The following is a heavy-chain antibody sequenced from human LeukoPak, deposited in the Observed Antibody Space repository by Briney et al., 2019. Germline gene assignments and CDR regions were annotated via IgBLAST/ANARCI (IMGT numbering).Heavy chain of an antibody. V-gene: IGHV4-38-2*01. Sequence: PSETLSLTCAVSDYSLSSGYFWGWIRPPPGKGLEWIGNIYHSGSTSYNPSLKSRVTISVDTSKNQFYLKLRSVTAADTAVYYCARLFYYGSGIADYWGQGTLVTVAS. D-gene: IGHD3-10*01. J-gene: IGHJ4*02. CDR1: DYSLSSGYF. CDR2: IYHSGST. CDR3: ARLFYYGSGIADY.